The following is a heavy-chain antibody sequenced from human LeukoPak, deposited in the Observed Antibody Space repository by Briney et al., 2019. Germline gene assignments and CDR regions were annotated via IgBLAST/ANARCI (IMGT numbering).Heavy chain of an antibody. CDR3: ARAQTTGFGESLHY. CDR2: ISAYNGNT. CDR1: GYTFTSYG. Sequence: GASVKVSCKASGYTFTSYGISWVRQASGQGLEWMGWISAYNGNTRYAQNLQGRVTLTTDTSTSTAYMEVRSLRSDDTAVYYCARAQTTGFGESLHYWGQGTLVTVSS. D-gene: IGHD3-10*01. V-gene: IGHV1-18*01. J-gene: IGHJ4*02.